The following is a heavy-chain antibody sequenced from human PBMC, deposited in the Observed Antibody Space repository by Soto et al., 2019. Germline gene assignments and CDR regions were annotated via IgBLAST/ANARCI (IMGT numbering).Heavy chain of an antibody. CDR3: TRVKYYYDTSFDY. Sequence: GVSLRLSCTASGFTFGDYAMSWVRQAPGKGLEWVGFIRSKAYGGTTEYAASVKGRFTISRDDSKSIAYLQMNSLKTEDTAVYYCTRVKYYYDTSFDYWGQGTLVTVSS. V-gene: IGHV3-49*04. CDR1: GFTFGDYA. D-gene: IGHD3-22*01. J-gene: IGHJ4*02. CDR2: IRSKAYGGTT.